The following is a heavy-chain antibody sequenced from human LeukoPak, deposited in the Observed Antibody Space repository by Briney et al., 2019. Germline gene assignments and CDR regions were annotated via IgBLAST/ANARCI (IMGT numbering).Heavy chain of an antibody. CDR3: ARSDIVVVPAAPYFDY. V-gene: IGHV4-30-2*01. Sequence: SETLSLTCTVSGGSISSGGYYWSWIRQPPGKGLEWIGYIYHSGSTYYNPSLKSRVTISVDRSKNQFSLKLSSVTAADTAVYYCARSDIVVVPAAPYFDYWGQGTLVTVSS. D-gene: IGHD2-2*01. CDR2: IYHSGST. CDR1: GGSISSGGYY. J-gene: IGHJ4*02.